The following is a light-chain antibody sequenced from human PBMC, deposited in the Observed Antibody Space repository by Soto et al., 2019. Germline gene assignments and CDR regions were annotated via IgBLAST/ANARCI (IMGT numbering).Light chain of an antibody. J-gene: IGLJ1*01. CDR3: SSYTSSSTLEV. V-gene: IGLV2-14*01. CDR1: ISDVGDYNY. Sequence: QSVLTQPASVSGSPGQSITISCTGTISDVGDYNYVSWYQRHPGKAPKLMIYEVSNRPSGVSNRFSGSKSGNTASLTISGLQAEDEADYYCSSYTSSSTLEVFGTGTKLTVL. CDR2: EVS.